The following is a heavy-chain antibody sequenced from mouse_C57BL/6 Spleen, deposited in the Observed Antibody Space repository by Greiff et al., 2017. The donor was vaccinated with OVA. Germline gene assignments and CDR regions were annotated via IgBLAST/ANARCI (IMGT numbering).Heavy chain of an antibody. Sequence: QVQLKESGPGLVAPSQSLSITCTVSGFSLTSYGVSWVRQPPGKGLEWLGVIWGDGSTNYHSALISRLSISKDNSKSQVFLKLSSLQTDDTATYYCAKAPSGNYDALDYWGQGTSVTVSS. J-gene: IGHJ4*01. D-gene: IGHD2-1*01. CDR1: GFSLTSYG. CDR3: AKAPSGNYDALDY. V-gene: IGHV2-3*01. CDR2: IWGDGST.